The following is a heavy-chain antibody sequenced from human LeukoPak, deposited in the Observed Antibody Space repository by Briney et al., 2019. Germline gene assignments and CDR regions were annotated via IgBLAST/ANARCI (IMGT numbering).Heavy chain of an antibody. Sequence: GGSLRLSCAASGYTYDDYGMTWLRHAPGKGLEWIAEINWIGDTTRYGDSEKGRFNIYRDNAKNSLDVQIQNLRVDETALLYCATNRPPQTYLQDWGQGTLVTVSS. CDR2: INWIGDTT. CDR1: GYTYDDYG. J-gene: IGHJ1*01. D-gene: IGHD1-14*01. CDR3: ATNRPPQTYLQD. V-gene: IGHV3-20*04.